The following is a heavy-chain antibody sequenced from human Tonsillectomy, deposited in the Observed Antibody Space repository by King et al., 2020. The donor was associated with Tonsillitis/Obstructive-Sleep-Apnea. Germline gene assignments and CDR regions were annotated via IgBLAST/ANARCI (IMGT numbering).Heavy chain of an antibody. D-gene: IGHD3-9*01. CDR2: IRSSSSYT. Sequence: VQLVESGGGLVKPGGSLRLSCAASGFSFSDYYMSWIRQAPGKGLEWVSFIRSSSSYTNYADSVKGRFTISRDNAKNSLFLQMNSLRADDTAVYYCATTPTLYDIPDYWGQGTLVTVSS. CDR1: GFSFSDYY. J-gene: IGHJ4*02. V-gene: IGHV3-11*05. CDR3: ATTPTLYDIPDY.